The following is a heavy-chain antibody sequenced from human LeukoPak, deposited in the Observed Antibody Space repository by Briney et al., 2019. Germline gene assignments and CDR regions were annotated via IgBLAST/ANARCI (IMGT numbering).Heavy chain of an antibody. Sequence: ASVKVSCKASGYTFTGYYMHWVRQAPGQGLEWMGWINPNSGGTNYAQKFQGRVTMTRDTSISTAYMDLSSLRSEDTAMYYCARVYLAGAFDVWGQGTLVTVSS. CDR2: INPNSGGT. CDR1: GYTFTGYY. V-gene: IGHV1-2*02. CDR3: ARVYLAGAFDV. D-gene: IGHD2-21*01. J-gene: IGHJ3*01.